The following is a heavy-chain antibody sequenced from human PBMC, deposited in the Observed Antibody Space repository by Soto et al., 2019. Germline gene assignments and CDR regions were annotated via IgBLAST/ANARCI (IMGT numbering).Heavy chain of an antibody. J-gene: IGHJ4*02. D-gene: IGHD1-26*01. V-gene: IGHV3-23*01. CDR3: ARRGSGSYYDY. CDR2: ISGSGDST. CDR1: GFTFSSYA. Sequence: EVPLLESGGGLVQPGGSLRLSCAASGFTFSSYAMRLVRQAPVKGLEWVSAISGSGDSTYYADSVKGRFTISRDNSKNTLYLQMNSLRAEDTAVYYCARRGSGSYYDYWGQGTLVTVSS.